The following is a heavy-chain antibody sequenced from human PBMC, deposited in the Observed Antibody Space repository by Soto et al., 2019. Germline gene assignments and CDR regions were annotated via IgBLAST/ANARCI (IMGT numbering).Heavy chain of an antibody. CDR1: GFTFSSYG. J-gene: IGHJ4*02. CDR3: AKGQKNHGYYFDY. CDR2: ISYDGSNK. Sequence: GGSLRLSCAASGFTFSSYGMHWVRQAPGKGLEWVAVISYDGSNKYYADSVKGRFTISRDNSKNTLYLQMNSLRAEDTAVYYCAKGQKNHGYYFDYWGQGTLVTVSS. V-gene: IGHV3-30*18.